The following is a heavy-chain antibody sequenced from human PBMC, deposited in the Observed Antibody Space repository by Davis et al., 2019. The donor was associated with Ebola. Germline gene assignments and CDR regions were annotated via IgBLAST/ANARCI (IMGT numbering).Heavy chain of an antibody. J-gene: IGHJ4*02. CDR3: TAYYYGSGSYYNPAPFDY. D-gene: IGHD3-10*01. Sequence: PSETLSLTCTVSGGSVSSGSYYWSWVRQAPGKGLEWVSAISGSGGSTYYADSVKGRFTISRDNSKNTLYLQMNSLRAEDTAVYYCTAYYYGSGSYYNPAPFDYWGQGTLVTVSS. CDR2: ISGSGGST. V-gene: IGHV3-23*01. CDR1: GGSVSSGSYY.